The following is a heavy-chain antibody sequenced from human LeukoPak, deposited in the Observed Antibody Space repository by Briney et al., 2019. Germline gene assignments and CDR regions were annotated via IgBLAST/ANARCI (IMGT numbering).Heavy chain of an antibody. CDR3: ARARGYSYGGWFDP. V-gene: IGHV4-61*01. J-gene: IGHJ5*02. CDR2: IYYSGST. Sequence: SETLSLTCTVSGGSVSSGSYHWSWIRQPPGKGLEWIGYIYYSGSTNYNPSLKSRITISVDTSKNQFSLKLSSVTAADTAVYYCARARGYSYGGWFDPWGQGTLVAVSS. CDR1: GGSVSSGSYH. D-gene: IGHD5-18*01.